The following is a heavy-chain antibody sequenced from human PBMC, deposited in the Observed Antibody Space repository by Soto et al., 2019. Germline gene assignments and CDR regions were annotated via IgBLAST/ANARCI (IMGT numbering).Heavy chain of an antibody. D-gene: IGHD6-13*01. V-gene: IGHV4-4*02. J-gene: IGHJ4*01. CDR3: ARHSAASGNYYFDY. CDR2: THHSRGT. CDR1: GDSIIGTHW. Sequence: PSETLSLTCAVSGDSIIGTHWWSWVRRPPGKGLEFIGETHHSRGTNYNPSLRSRVTMSLDKSKNQLSLILYSVTAADTGVYYCARHSAASGNYYFDYWGQGTLVTXSS.